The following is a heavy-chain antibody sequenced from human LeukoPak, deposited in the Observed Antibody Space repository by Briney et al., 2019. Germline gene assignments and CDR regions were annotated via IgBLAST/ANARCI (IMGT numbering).Heavy chain of an antibody. V-gene: IGHV3-7*01. CDR3: AREAGRGFDY. Sequence: PGGSLRLSCAASGFTCSSYWMSWVRQAPGKGLEWVANIKQDGSEKYYVDSVKGRFTISRDNAKNSLYLQMNSLRAEDTAVYYCAREAGRGFDYWGQGTLVTVFS. J-gene: IGHJ4*02. D-gene: IGHD1-26*01. CDR2: IKQDGSEK. CDR1: GFTCSSYW.